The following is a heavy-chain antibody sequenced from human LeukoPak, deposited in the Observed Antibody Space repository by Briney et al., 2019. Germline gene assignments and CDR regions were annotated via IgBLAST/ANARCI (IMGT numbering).Heavy chain of an antibody. CDR2: IWYDGSNK. CDR1: GFTFSSYG. Sequence: PGGSLRLSCAASGFTFSSYGMHWVRQAPGKGLEWVAVIWYDGSNKYYADSVKGRFTISRDNSKNTLYLQMNSLRAEDTVVYYCARGGIAVAGTPMNGMDVWGQGTTVTVSS. J-gene: IGHJ6*02. D-gene: IGHD6-19*01. V-gene: IGHV3-33*01. CDR3: ARGGIAVAGTPMNGMDV.